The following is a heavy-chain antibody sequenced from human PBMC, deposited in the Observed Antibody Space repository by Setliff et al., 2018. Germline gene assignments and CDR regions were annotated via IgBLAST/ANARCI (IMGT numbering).Heavy chain of an antibody. CDR3: ARDRLTAPYYFDY. D-gene: IGHD3-16*01. CDR2: IYYSGST. J-gene: IGHJ4*02. CDR1: GGSISSGAYH. Sequence: PSETLSLTCTVSGGSISSGAYHWSWIRQHPGKGLEWIGYIYYSGSTYYNPSLKSRLTLSVDTSNDQFSLKLTSVTASDTAVYYCARDRLTAPYYFDYWGQGTLVTVSS. V-gene: IGHV4-31*03.